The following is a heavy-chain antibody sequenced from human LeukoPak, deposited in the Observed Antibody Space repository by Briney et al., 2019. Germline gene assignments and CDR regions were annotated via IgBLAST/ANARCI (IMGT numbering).Heavy chain of an antibody. V-gene: IGHV4-59*01. J-gene: IGHJ4*02. Sequence: SETLSLTCSVSGGSIRSYYWNWIRQSPGKGLEWIGYIYYSGSINYNPSFKSRVTMSVDTSKNQFSLKLHSVTAADTAMYYCARSLGITSLDYWGQGMLVTVSP. CDR1: GGSIRSYY. CDR2: IYYSGSI. D-gene: IGHD1-14*01. CDR3: ARSLGITSLDY.